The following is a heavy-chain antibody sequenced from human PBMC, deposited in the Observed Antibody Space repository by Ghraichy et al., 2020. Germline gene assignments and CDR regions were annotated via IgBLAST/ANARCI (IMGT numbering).Heavy chain of an antibody. V-gene: IGHV2-70*11. CDR2: IDWDDDK. Sequence: SGPTLVKPTQTLTLTCTFSGFSLSTSGMCVSWIRQPPGKALEWLARIDWDDDKYYSTSLKTRLTISKDTSKNQVVLTMTNMDPVDTATYYCARIRTTMVRGITYSYYGMDVSGPGTSVTVSS. CDR1: GFSLSTSGMC. D-gene: IGHD3-10*01. CDR3: ARIRTTMVRGITYSYYGMDV. J-gene: IGHJ6*02.